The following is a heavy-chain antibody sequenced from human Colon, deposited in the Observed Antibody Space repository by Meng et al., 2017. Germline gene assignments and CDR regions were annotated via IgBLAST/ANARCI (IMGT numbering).Heavy chain of an antibody. Sequence: EVQLVESGGGLIQPGGSLRLSCVASGLTVSRNYMSWVRQAPGKGLEWASLIYSGDSTYYADSVKGRFTISRDNSKNTLYLQMNSLRAEDTAVYYCARDVGDGAYYFDYWGQGTLVTVSS. CDR3: ARDVGDGAYYFDY. CDR1: GLTVSRNY. V-gene: IGHV3-53*01. J-gene: IGHJ4*02. D-gene: IGHD5-24*01. CDR2: IYSGDST.